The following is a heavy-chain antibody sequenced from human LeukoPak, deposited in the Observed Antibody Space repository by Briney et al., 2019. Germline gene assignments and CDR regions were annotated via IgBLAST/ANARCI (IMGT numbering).Heavy chain of an antibody. V-gene: IGHV1-2*02. CDR3: ARDGVITDNWFDP. CDR2: INPNSGGT. Sequence: ASVKVSCKASGYTFTSYGISWVRQAPGQGLEWMGWINPNSGGTNYAQKFQGRVTMTRDTSISTAYMELSRLRSDDTAVYYCARDGVITDNWFDPWGQGTLVTVSS. D-gene: IGHD3-22*01. CDR1: GYTFTSYG. J-gene: IGHJ5*02.